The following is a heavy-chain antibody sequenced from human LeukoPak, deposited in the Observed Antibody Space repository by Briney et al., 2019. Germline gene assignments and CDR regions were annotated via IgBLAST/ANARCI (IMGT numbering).Heavy chain of an antibody. CDR1: GFTVSSNY. J-gene: IGHJ3*02. Sequence: GGSLRLSCAASGFTVSSNYMSWVRQAPGKGLEGGSVIYSGGSTYYADSVKGRFTISRDNSKNTLYLQMNSLRAEDTAVYYCARDRIGDAFDIWGQGTMVTVSS. V-gene: IGHV3-66*02. CDR2: IYSGGST. D-gene: IGHD3-16*01. CDR3: ARDRIGDAFDI.